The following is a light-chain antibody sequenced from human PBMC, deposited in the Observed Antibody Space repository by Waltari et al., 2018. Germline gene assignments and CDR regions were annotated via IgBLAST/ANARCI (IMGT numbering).Light chain of an antibody. Sequence: QSLLTQPPSVSAAPGHFVTLTCSGSTSNIGKNYFPWYQQVPGTAPKLLIYDNYQRPSGIPDRFSAYKSGTSATLDIAGLQTGDEADYYCATWDSSLTIVIFGGGTKVTVL. CDR3: ATWDSSLTIVI. V-gene: IGLV1-51*01. CDR2: DNY. J-gene: IGLJ2*01. CDR1: TSNIGKNY.